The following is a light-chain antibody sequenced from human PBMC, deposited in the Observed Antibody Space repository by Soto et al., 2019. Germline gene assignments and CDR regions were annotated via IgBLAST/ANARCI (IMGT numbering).Light chain of an antibody. CDR2: GAS. CDR1: QSVSSN. V-gene: IGKV3-15*01. J-gene: IGKJ1*01. CDR3: QQYNNWPQT. Sequence: EIVLTQSPATLSSFPGDRVTLSCRASQSVSSNLAWYQQKPGQAPRLLIYGASTRATGIPARFSGSGSGTEFTLTISSLQSEDFAVYYCQQYNNWPQTFGQGTKVDIK.